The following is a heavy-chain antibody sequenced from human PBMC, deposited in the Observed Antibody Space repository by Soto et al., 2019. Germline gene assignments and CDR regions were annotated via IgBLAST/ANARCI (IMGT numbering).Heavy chain of an antibody. CDR1: GYTFTSYY. J-gene: IGHJ4*02. CDR2: INPSGGST. CDR3: AKTGPLMITFGGVIVATYFDY. V-gene: IGHV1-46*01. Sequence: ASVKVSCKASGYTFTSYYMHWVRQAPGQGLEWMGIINPSGGSTSYAQKFQGRVTISRDNSKNTLYLQMNSLRAEDTAVYYCAKTGPLMITFGGVIVATYFDYWGQGTLVTVSS. D-gene: IGHD3-16*02.